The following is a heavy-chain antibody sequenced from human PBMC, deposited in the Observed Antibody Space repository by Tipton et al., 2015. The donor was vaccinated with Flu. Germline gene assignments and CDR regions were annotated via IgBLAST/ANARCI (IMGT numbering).Heavy chain of an antibody. D-gene: IGHD2/OR15-2a*01. V-gene: IGHV4-39*07. CDR1: GGSIGVTTYY. J-gene: IGHJ3*02. Sequence: GLVKPSETLSLTCTVSGGSIGVTTYYWGWIRQPPGKGLEYIGSVYYTGGTYFNPSLKSRVTVPIDTSKKQFSLKLNSVTAADTAVYYCARLSLSFNAFDIWGQGTTVIVSS. CDR3: ARLSLSFNAFDI. CDR2: VYYTGGT.